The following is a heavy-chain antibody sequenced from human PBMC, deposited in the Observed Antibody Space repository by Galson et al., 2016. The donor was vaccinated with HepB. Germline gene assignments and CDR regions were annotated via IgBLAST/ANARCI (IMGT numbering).Heavy chain of an antibody. Sequence: SLRLSCAASGFTFDDYAMHWVRQAPGKGLEWVSRISWNSGSIDYADSVKGRFTISRDNAKNSLYLQMNSLRAEETALYYCAKDIRSSSLGIDYWGQGTLVTASS. CDR1: GFTFDDYA. J-gene: IGHJ4*02. CDR2: ISWNSGSI. V-gene: IGHV3-9*01. CDR3: AKDIRSSSLGIDY. D-gene: IGHD6-6*01.